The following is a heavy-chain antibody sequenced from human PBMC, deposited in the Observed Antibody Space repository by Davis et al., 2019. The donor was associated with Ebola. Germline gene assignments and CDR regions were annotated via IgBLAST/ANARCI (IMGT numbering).Heavy chain of an antibody. CDR3: AAEDNFLGP. V-gene: IGHV4-34*01. CDR1: GGSFSGYY. Sequence: MPSETLSLTCAVHGGSFSGYYWSWIRQTPGKGLEWIGRINHSGGTKYNPSLKSQVTMSVDASTNQFSLRLTSVTAADTAIYYCAAEDNFLGPWGQGTLVTVSS. D-gene: IGHD5-24*01. CDR2: INHSGGT. J-gene: IGHJ5*02.